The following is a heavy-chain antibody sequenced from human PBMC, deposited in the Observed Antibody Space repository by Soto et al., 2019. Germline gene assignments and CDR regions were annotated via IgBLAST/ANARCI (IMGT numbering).Heavy chain of an antibody. D-gene: IGHD7-27*01. Sequence: QVHLVQSGAEVRKPGASVKVSCKASGYTFSSHAMHWVRQAPGQRLEWMGRTNAGYGNTKSSHMFQDRATISRDTSTSTAYIELTSLRSEGTGVYYCARATGDGTFDFWGQGTLVTVSS. J-gene: IGHJ4*02. CDR3: ARATGDGTFDF. CDR2: TNAGYGNT. V-gene: IGHV1-3*01. CDR1: GYTFSSHA.